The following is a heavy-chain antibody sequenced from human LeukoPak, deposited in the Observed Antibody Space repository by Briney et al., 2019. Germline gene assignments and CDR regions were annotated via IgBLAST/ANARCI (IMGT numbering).Heavy chain of an antibody. CDR1: GSTFSSYV. D-gene: IGHD4-17*01. CDR2: ISGGGGNT. J-gene: IGHJ4*02. CDR3: AKLYNEYGDENFDY. V-gene: IGHV3-23*01. Sequence: GGSLRLSCAASGSTFSSYVMSWVRQAPGKGLEWVSAISGGGGNTYYADSVKGRFTFSRDTSKNTLYLQMNSLRAEDTAVYYCAKLYNEYGDENFDYWGQGTLVTVSS.